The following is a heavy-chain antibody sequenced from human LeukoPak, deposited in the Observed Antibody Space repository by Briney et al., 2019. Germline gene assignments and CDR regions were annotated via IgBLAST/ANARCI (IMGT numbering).Heavy chain of an antibody. J-gene: IGHJ4*02. V-gene: IGHV3-7*01. CDR1: GFTFSSYW. CDR2: IKQDGSEK. CDR3: ARPQSFELDLLRPPYYFDY. Sequence: PGGSLRLSCAAAGFTFSSYWMSWVRQAPGKGLEWVANIKQDGSEKYYVDSVKGRFTISRDNAKNSLYLQMNSLRAEDTAVYYCARPQSFELDLLRPPYYFDYWGQGTLVTVSS. D-gene: IGHD1-7*01.